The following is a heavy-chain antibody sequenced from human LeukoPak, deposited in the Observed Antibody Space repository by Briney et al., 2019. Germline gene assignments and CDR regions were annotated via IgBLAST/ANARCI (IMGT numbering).Heavy chain of an antibody. D-gene: IGHD3-10*01. V-gene: IGHV1-2*02. Sequence: SVKLSCKVSGSTFTTIYPDWVRQAPGQGLEWMGWIHLRSGDTIYAYKFQRRVTMTTHTPISTAYMHLGSLGSDDTAVYYCARDGGYGTGGYYRGCFDYWGQGSQVTVSS. CDR2: IHLRSGDT. CDR3: ARDGGYGTGGYYRGCFDY. CDR1: GSTFTTIY. J-gene: IGHJ4*02.